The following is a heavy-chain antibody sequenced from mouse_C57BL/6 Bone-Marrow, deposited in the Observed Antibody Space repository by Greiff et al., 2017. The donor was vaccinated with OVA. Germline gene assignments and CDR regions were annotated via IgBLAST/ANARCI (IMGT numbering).Heavy chain of an antibody. D-gene: IGHD1-1*01. V-gene: IGHV1-5*01. CDR3: TIPYYYYGSSDAMDY. CDR1: GYTFTSYW. CDR2: IYPGNSDT. J-gene: IGHJ4*01. Sequence: EVQLQQSGTVLARPGASVKMSCKTSGYTFTSYWMHWVKQRPGQGLEWIGAIYPGNSDTSYNQKFKGKAKLTAVTSASPAYMELSSLTNEDSAVYYCTIPYYYYGSSDAMDYWGQGTSVTVSS.